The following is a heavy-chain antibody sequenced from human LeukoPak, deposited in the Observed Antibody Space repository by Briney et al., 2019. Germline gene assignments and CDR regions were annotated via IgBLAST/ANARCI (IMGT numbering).Heavy chain of an antibody. CDR2: LDYSGST. V-gene: IGHV4-59*12. Sequence: SETLSLTCTVSGGSISSYYWTWIRQLPGKGLEWIGYLDYSGSTNYNPSFKSRVTISVDTSKNQFSLKLSSVTAADTAVYYCARERAGTGWFDPWGQGTLVTVSS. CDR3: ARERAGTGWFDP. D-gene: IGHD6-19*01. J-gene: IGHJ5*02. CDR1: GGSISSYY.